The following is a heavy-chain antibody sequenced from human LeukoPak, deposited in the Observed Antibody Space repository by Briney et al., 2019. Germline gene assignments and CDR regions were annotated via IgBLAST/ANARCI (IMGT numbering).Heavy chain of an antibody. V-gene: IGHV3-48*02. CDR1: GFTFSSYS. J-gene: IGHJ4*02. CDR2: ITASGTAM. CDR3: ASSGSYRFDY. D-gene: IGHD1-26*01. Sequence: GGSLRLSCAAYGFTFSSYSMNWVRQAPGKGLEWVSHITASGTAMFYADSVKGRFTISRDNAKNSLYLQMNSLRDEDTAVYYCASSGSYRFDYWGQGTLVTVSS.